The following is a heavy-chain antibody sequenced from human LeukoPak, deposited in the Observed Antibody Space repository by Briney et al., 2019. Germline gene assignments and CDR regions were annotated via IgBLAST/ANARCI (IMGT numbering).Heavy chain of an antibody. CDR1: GFTISSNW. V-gene: IGHV3-74*01. CDR2: IRSDGTST. D-gene: IGHD3-3*01. J-gene: IGHJ4*02. CDR3: STLRVLDG. Sequence: PSGSLTLSCAASGFTISSNWMHWVRKVPGKGPVWVSRIRSDGTSTNYADSVKSRFTISTDNAKNTMYLQMTSPRAADATLFSCSTLRVLDGWGQGTLFSVSS.